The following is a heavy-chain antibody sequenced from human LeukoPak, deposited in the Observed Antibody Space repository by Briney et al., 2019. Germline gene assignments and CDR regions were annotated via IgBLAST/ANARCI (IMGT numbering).Heavy chain of an antibody. J-gene: IGHJ4*02. CDR1: GGSISRNSYY. D-gene: IGHD2-15*01. Sequence: PSETLSLTCTVSGGSISRNSYYWGWIRQPPGKGLEWIGSIYYSGSTYYNPSLKSRVTISVDTSKNQFSLKLRSVTAADTAVYYCARPYCSGGSCYQWSFDYWGQGTLVTVSS. CDR2: IYYSGST. V-gene: IGHV4-39*01. CDR3: ARPYCSGGSCYQWSFDY.